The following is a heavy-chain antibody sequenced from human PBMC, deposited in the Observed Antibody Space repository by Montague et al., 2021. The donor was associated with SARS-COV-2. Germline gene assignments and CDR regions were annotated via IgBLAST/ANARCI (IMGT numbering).Heavy chain of an antibody. CDR2: IHHTGII. CDR3: ASHPVFQQLYS. D-gene: IGHD6-13*01. CDR1: GASVSSINW. J-gene: IGHJ4*02. Sequence: SETLSLTCAVSGASVSSINWWSWVRQPPGRGLEWIAEIHHTGIINFNPSPRSRGLISLDSSKNQFSLTPNSVTAADTATYYCASHPVFQQLYSWGQGTLVSVS. V-gene: IGHV4-4*02.